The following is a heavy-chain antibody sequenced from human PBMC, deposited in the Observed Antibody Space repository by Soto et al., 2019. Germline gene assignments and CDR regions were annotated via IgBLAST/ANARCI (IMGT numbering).Heavy chain of an antibody. Sequence: QVQLVQSGAEVKKPGSSVKVSCKASGGTFSSYAISWVRQAPGQGLEWMGGIIPIFGTANYAQKFQGRVTITADESTRTAYMELSSLRSEDTAVYYCARGVTYYDILTGISGGYYYYGMDVWGQGTTVTVSS. CDR2: IIPIFGTA. D-gene: IGHD3-9*01. V-gene: IGHV1-69*01. CDR3: ARGVTYYDILTGISGGYYYYGMDV. CDR1: GGTFSSYA. J-gene: IGHJ6*02.